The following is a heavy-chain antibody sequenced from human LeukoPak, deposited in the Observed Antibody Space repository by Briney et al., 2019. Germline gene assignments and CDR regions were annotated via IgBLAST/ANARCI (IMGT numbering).Heavy chain of an antibody. J-gene: IGHJ3*01. CDR2: IYYSGST. D-gene: IGHD1-14*01. CDR3: ARDDGIGLDALDV. V-gene: IGHV4-31*03. CDR1: GVSISSGGYY. Sequence: SETLSLTCTVSGVSISSGGYYWSWIRQHPGKGLEWIGYIYYSGSTYYNPSLKSRVTISVDTSKNQFSLKLSSVTAADTAVYYCARDDGIGLDALDVWGRGTLVTVSS.